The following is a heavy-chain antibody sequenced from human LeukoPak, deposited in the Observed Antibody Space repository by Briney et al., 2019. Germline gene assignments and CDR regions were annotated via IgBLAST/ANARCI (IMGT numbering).Heavy chain of an antibody. CDR3: ARDGPAQMVDLDY. CDR1: GYTFSGTGWY. V-gene: IGHV1-2*02. J-gene: IGHJ4*02. D-gene: IGHD3-10*01. Sequence: ASVKVSCKASGYTFSGTGWYLYWLRQAPGQGLECMGWIHPNNGDTAYAQKFEGRVAMTRDTSISTAYMELRRLRPHDTAVYFCARDGPAQMVDLDYWGQGTLVTVSS. CDR2: IHPNNGDT.